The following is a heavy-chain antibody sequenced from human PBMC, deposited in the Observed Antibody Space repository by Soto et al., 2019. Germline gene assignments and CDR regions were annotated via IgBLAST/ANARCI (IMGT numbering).Heavy chain of an antibody. D-gene: IGHD4-17*01. CDR3: ARDSNYGDFARFDY. CDR1: GFTFSSYS. V-gene: IGHV3-21*01. J-gene: IGHJ4*02. Sequence: GGSLRLSCAASGFTFSSYSMNWVRQAPGKGLEWVSSISSSSSYIYYADSVKGRFTISRDNAKNSLYMQMNSLRAEDTAVYYCARDSNYGDFARFDYWGQGTLVTVSS. CDR2: ISSSSSYI.